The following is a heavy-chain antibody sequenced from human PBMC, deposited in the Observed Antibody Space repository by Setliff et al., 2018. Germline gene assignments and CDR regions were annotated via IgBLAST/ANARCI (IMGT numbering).Heavy chain of an antibody. Sequence: PSETLSLTCAVYGGSFSAYYWSWIRQPPGKGQEWIGESNLSGSTIYHPSLKSRVTISVDTSKNQFSLMLNSVTAADTAVYYCASFIIGGWQNWFDPWGHGTLVTVSS. CDR3: ASFIIGGWQNWFDP. CDR2: SNLSGST. CDR1: GGSFSAYY. V-gene: IGHV4-34*01. D-gene: IGHD6-19*01. J-gene: IGHJ5*02.